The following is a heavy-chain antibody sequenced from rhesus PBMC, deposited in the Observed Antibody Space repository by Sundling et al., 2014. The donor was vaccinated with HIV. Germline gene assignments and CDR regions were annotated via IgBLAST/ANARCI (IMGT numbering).Heavy chain of an antibody. CDR2: IFGSGGST. J-gene: IGHJ5-1*01. CDR3: ARSNPLYLDFDV. CDR1: GGSISGGYA. Sequence: QVQLQESGPGLVKPSETLSLTCAVSGGSISGGYAWGWIRQPPGKGLEWIGCIFGSGGSTDYNPSLKSRVTISTDKSKNHFSLNLSSVTAADTALYYCARSNPLYLDFDVWGPGVLVTVSS. V-gene: IGHV4-76*01. D-gene: IGHD3-3*01.